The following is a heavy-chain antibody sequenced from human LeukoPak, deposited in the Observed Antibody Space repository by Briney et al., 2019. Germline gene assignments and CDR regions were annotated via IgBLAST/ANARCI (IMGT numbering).Heavy chain of an antibody. J-gene: IGHJ4*02. V-gene: IGHV4-34*01. Sequence: PSETLSLTCAVYGGSFSGYYWSWIRQPPGKGLEWIGEINHSGSTNYNPSLKSRVTISVDTSKNQFSLKLSSVTAADTAVYYCARRRRYYYGSGSPKWGYFDYWGQGTLVTVSS. D-gene: IGHD3-10*01. CDR3: ARRRRYYYGSGSPKWGYFDY. CDR2: INHSGST. CDR1: GGSFSGYY.